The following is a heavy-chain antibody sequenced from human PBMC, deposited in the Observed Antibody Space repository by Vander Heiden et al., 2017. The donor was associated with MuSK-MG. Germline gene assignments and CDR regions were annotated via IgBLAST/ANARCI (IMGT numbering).Heavy chain of an antibody. D-gene: IGHD2-15*01. CDR3: AKDRASSGWRFDL. CDR1: GFTFSSYA. Sequence: EVQLLESGGGLVQPGGSLRLSCPASGFTFSSYAMSWVRQAPGKGLEWVSAIRGSDDNTYYADSVKGRFTISRDNSKDTLYLQMNSLRAEDTAVYYCAKDRASSGWRFDLWGRGTLVTVSS. CDR2: IRGSDDNT. V-gene: IGHV3-23*01. J-gene: IGHJ2*01.